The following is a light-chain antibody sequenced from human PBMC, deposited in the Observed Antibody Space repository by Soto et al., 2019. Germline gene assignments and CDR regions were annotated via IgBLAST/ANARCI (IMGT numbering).Light chain of an antibody. CDR1: SSDVGSYNL. CDR3: CSYAPSPTVV. CDR2: EGT. Sequence: QLVLTQPASVSGSPGQSITISCTGTSSDVGSYNLVSWYQQHPGKALKLIIFEGTKRPSGVSNRFSGSKSGNTASMTISGLQAEDEADYYCCSYAPSPTVVFGGGTKVTVL. J-gene: IGLJ2*01. V-gene: IGLV2-23*01.